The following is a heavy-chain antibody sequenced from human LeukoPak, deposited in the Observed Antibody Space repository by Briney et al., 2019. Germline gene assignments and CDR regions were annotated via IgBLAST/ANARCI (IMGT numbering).Heavy chain of an antibody. CDR1: GFTFSNAW. Sequence: PGGSLRLSCAASGFTFSNAWMSWVRQAPGKGLEWVGRIKSKTDGGTTDYAAPVKGRFTISRDDSKNTLYLQMNSLKTEDTAVYYCTTPHPDTARADFDYWGQGTLVTVSS. CDR2: IKSKTDGGTT. D-gene: IGHD5-18*01. J-gene: IGHJ4*02. V-gene: IGHV3-15*01. CDR3: TTPHPDTARADFDY.